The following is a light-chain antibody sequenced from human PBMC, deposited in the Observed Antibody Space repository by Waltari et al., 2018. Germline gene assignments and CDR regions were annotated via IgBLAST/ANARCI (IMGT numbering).Light chain of an antibody. Sequence: EIVLTQSPRTLSSPPGARATLSCRASQRASSSYLAWYQQKPGQAPRRLIHGSSSRATGIPDRFSGSGSGTDFTLTISRLEPEDFAVYYCQQYGRSPGTFGQGTKVEIK. J-gene: IGKJ1*01. CDR2: GSS. CDR3: QQYGRSPGT. CDR1: QRASSSY. V-gene: IGKV3-20*01.